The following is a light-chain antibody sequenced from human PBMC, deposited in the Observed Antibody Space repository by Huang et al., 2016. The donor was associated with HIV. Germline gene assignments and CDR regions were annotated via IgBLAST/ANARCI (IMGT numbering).Light chain of an antibody. V-gene: IGKV1-39*01. CDR3: QQSYDTPT. J-gene: IGKJ1*01. CDR2: AAS. CDR1: QSISSY. Sequence: DIQMTQSPSSLSASVGDRVTITCRASQSISSYLIWYQQKPGKDPKLLIYAASTLQSVVPSRFSGSGSGTDFTLTISSLQPEDFATYYCQQSYDTPTFGQGTKVEIK.